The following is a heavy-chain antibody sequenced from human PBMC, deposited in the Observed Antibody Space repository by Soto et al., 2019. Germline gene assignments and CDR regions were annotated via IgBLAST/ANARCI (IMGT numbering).Heavy chain of an antibody. Sequence: RLSCAASGFTFSSYSMNWVRQAPGKGLEWVSSISSSSSYIYYADSVKGRFTISRDNAKNSLYLQMNSLRAEDTAVYYCARDPKQQPPDYWGQGPLVTVYS. CDR2: ISSSSSYI. D-gene: IGHD6-13*01. V-gene: IGHV3-21*01. J-gene: IGHJ4*02. CDR1: GFTFSSYS. CDR3: ARDPKQQPPDY.